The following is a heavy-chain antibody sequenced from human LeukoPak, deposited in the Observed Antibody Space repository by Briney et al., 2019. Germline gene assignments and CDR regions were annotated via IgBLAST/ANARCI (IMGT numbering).Heavy chain of an antibody. J-gene: IGHJ4*02. CDR1: GFTFSIYV. CDR2: IWYDGGNK. CDR3: ARGRYCTGGSCSTDY. Sequence: GRSLRLSCEASGFTFSIYVMHWVRQAPGKGLEWVALIWYDGGNKYYADSVKGRFTISRDNSKNTVYLQMNSLRAEDTAVYYCARGRYCTGGSCSTDYWGQGTLVTVSS. V-gene: IGHV3-33*01. D-gene: IGHD2-15*01.